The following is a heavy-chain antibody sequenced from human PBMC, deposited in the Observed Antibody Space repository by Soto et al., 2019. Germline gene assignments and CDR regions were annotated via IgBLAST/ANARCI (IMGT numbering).Heavy chain of an antibody. CDR2: IVVGSGNT. V-gene: IGHV1-58*01. CDR3: SAIFDPRYSGYDSARDFDY. CDR1: GFTFTSSA. J-gene: IGHJ4*02. D-gene: IGHD5-12*01. Sequence: QMQLVQSGPEVKKPGTSVKVSCKASGFTFTSSAVQWVRQARGQRLEWIGWIVVGSGNTNYAQKFQERVTITRDMSTSTAYMEVSSLRSEDTSVYYCSAIFDPRYSGYDSARDFDYWGQGTLVIVSS.